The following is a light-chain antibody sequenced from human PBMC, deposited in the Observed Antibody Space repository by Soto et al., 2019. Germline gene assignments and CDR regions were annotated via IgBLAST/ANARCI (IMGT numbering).Light chain of an antibody. Sequence: QSVLTQPPSVSAAPGQKVTISCSGSSSSIGKNYVSWYQHLPGTAPKLLIYDNNKRPSEIPDRFSGSKSGTSATLGITGLQTGDEADYYCGTWDDSLSAGVFGGGTKLTVL. J-gene: IGLJ2*01. CDR3: GTWDDSLSAGV. V-gene: IGLV1-51*01. CDR1: SSSIGKNY. CDR2: DNN.